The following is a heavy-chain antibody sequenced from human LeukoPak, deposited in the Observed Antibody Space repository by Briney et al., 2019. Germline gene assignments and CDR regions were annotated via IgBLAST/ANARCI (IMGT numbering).Heavy chain of an antibody. CDR2: IRYDGSNK. Sequence: PGGSLRLSCAASGFTFSTNGMHWVRQAPGKGLEWVAFIRYDGSNKQYADSVKGRFTISRDNSKNTLYLQMNSLRAEDTAMYYCAKVVRYYYDSSGSALDYWGQGTLVTVSS. V-gene: IGHV3-30*02. CDR3: AKVVRYYYDSSGSALDY. D-gene: IGHD3-22*01. J-gene: IGHJ4*02. CDR1: GFTFSTNG.